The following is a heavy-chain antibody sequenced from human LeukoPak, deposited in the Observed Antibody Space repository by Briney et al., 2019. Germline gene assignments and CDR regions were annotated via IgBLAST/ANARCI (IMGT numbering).Heavy chain of an antibody. V-gene: IGHV3-30*18. CDR2: ISYDGSNK. D-gene: IGHD4-11*01. CDR3: AKSYSNYKWYFDY. J-gene: IGHJ4*02. Sequence: PGRSLRLSCAASGFTFSSYGMHWVRQAPGKGLEWVAVISYDGSNKYYADSVKGRFTISRDNSKNTLYLQMNSLRAEDTAVYYCAKSYSNYKWYFDYWGQGTLVTVSS. CDR1: GFTFSSYG.